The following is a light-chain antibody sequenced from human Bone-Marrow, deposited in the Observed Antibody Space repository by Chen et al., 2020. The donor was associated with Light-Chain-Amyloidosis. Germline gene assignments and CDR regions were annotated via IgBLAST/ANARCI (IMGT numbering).Light chain of an antibody. J-gene: IGLJ1*01. CDR1: SYDVGGYDL. Sequence: QSALTQPASVSGSPGQSITISCTGTSYDVGGYDLVSWYQQHPGTAPKLIIYEVAQRPSGVSNRFSGSKAANTASLTISGLQAEDEADYYCCSYAGTATPFVFGVGTKVTV. CDR2: EVA. CDR3: CSYAGTATPFV. V-gene: IGLV2-23*02.